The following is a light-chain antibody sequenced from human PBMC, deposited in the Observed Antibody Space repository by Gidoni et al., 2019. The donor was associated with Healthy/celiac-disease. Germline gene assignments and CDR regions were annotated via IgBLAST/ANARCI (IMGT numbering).Light chain of an antibody. Sequence: TELTPSPGPLSLSPGERATLSCRASQSVSSSYLAWYQQKPGQAPRLLIYGASSRATGIPDRFSGSGSGTDFTLTISRLEPVDFAVYYCQQYGSSPPLTFGGGTKGEIK. CDR3: QQYGSSPPLT. J-gene: IGKJ4*01. CDR2: GAS. CDR1: QSVSSSY. V-gene: IGKV3-20*01.